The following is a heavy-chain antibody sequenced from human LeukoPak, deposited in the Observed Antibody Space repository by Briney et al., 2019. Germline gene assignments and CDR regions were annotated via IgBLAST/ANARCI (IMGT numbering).Heavy chain of an antibody. CDR1: GFTFSGSA. V-gene: IGHV3-73*01. CDR2: IRSKANSYAT. Sequence: GGSLRLSCAASGFTFSGSAMHWVRQASGKGLEWVGRIRSKANSYATAYAASVKGRFTISRDDSKNTAYLQMNSLKTEDTAVYYCATSPGIAVAGSWFDPWGQGTLVTVSS. CDR3: ATSPGIAVAGSWFDP. J-gene: IGHJ5*02. D-gene: IGHD6-19*01.